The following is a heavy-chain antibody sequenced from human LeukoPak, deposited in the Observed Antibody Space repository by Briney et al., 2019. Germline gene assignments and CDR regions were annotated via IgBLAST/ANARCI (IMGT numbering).Heavy chain of an antibody. CDR1: GFRFGSYW. V-gene: IGHV3-7*03. D-gene: IGHD6-19*01. J-gene: IGHJ4*02. CDR3: VRDSGWFHFDY. CDR2: IKEDGSAE. Sequence: GGSLRLSCAASGFRFGSYWMTWVRQAPGKGLEWVAHIKEDGSAENYVDSVKGRFSISRDNAKDSLYLQMNSLRVEDTAVYYCVRDSGWFHFDYWGQGILVTVSP.